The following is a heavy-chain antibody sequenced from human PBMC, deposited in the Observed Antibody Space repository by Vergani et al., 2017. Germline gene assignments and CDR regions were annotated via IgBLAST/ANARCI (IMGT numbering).Heavy chain of an antibody. CDR1: GFTFSSYW. D-gene: IGHD3-3*01. Sequence: EVQLVESGGGLVQPGGSLRLSCAASGFTFSSYWMHWVRQAPGKGLVWVSRINSDGSSTSYADSVKGRFTISRDNAKNSLYLQMNSLRAEDTAVYYCARARGWARRSGSIDYWGQGTLVTVSS. CDR3: ARARGWARRSGSIDY. CDR2: INSDGSST. J-gene: IGHJ4*02. V-gene: IGHV3-74*01.